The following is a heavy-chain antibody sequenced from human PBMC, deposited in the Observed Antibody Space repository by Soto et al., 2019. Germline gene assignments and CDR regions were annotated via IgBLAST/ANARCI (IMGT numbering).Heavy chain of an antibody. CDR3: ERGGRYPTSSFYYGMDV. J-gene: IGHJ6*02. CDR1: GGTFSTYS. V-gene: IGHV1-69*01. D-gene: IGHD1-20*01. CDR2: SLPIFGTS. Sequence: QVQLVQSGAEVKKPGSSVKVSCKASGGTFSTYSISWVRQASGQGLEWMGESLPIFGTSHYAQNFQGRVTLTADESTSTVYMELSSLRSDDTAVYYCERGGRYPTSSFYYGMDVWGQGTTVTVSS.